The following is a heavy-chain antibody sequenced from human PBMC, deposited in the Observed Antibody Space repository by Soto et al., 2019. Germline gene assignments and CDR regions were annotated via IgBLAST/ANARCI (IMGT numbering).Heavy chain of an antibody. CDR1: GGSISSGGYS. CDR3: ARSYDFWSGYYTRNYYGMDV. D-gene: IGHD3-3*01. J-gene: IGHJ6*02. V-gene: IGHV4-30-2*01. CDR2: IYHSGST. Sequence: PSETLSLTCAVSGGSISSGGYSWSWIRQPPGKGLEWIGYIYHSGSTYYNPSLKSRVTISVDRSKNQFSLKLSSVTAADTAVYYCARSYDFWSGYYTRNYYGMDVWGQGTTVTVSS.